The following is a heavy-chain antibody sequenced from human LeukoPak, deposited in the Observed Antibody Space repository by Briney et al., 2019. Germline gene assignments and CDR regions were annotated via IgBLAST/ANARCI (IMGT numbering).Heavy chain of an antibody. CDR1: GYTFTSYA. V-gene: IGHV7-4-1*02. J-gene: IGHJ5*02. Sequence: ASVKVSCKASGYTFTSYAMNWVRQAPGQGLEWMGRINTNTGNPTYAQGFTGRFVFSLDTSVSTAYLQISSLKAEDTAVYYCARSNKMTTVTTIVVFDPWGQGTLVTVSS. CDR3: ARSNKMTTVTTIVVFDP. D-gene: IGHD4-17*01. CDR2: INTNTGNP.